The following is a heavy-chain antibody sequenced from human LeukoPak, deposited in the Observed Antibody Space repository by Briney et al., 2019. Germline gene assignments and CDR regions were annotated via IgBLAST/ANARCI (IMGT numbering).Heavy chain of an antibody. Sequence: ASVKVSCKASGYTFTSYYMHWVRQAPGQGLEWMGIINPSGGSTSYAQKFQGRVTMTRDTSTSTVYMELSSLRSEDTAVYYCARAQATIAAAGTPHYYYYGMDVWGQGTTVTVSS. D-gene: IGHD6-13*01. V-gene: IGHV1-46*01. CDR1: GYTFTSYY. J-gene: IGHJ6*02. CDR2: INPSGGST. CDR3: ARAQATIAAAGTPHYYYYGMDV.